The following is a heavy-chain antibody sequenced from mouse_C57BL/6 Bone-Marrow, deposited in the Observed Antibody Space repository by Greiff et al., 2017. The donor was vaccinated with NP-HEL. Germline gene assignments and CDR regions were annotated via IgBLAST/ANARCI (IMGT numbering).Heavy chain of an antibody. J-gene: IGHJ3*01. V-gene: IGHV5-9*01. CDR2: ISGGGGNT. CDR3: ARQDDGYTCFAY. Sequence: EVKVVESGGGLVKPGGSLKLSCAASGFTFSSYTMSWVRQTPEKRLEWVATISGGGGNTYYPDSVKGRFTISRDNAKNTLYLQMSSLRSEDTALYYCARQDDGYTCFAYWGQGTLVTVSA. CDR1: GFTFSSYT. D-gene: IGHD2-3*01.